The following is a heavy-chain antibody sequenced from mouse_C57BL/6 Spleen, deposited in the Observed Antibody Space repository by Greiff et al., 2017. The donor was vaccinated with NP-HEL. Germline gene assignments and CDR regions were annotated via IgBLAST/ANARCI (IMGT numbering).Heavy chain of an antibody. CDR3: ARGDWDEAY. D-gene: IGHD4-1*01. V-gene: IGHV1-69*01. J-gene: IGHJ3*01. Sequence: QVQLQQPGAELVMPGASVKLSCKASGYTFTSWMHWVKQRPGQGLEWIGEIDPSDSYTNYNQKFKGKSTLTVDKSSSTAYMQLSSLTSEDSAVYYCARGDWDEAYWGQGTLVTVSA. CDR1: GYTFTSW. CDR2: IDPSDSYT.